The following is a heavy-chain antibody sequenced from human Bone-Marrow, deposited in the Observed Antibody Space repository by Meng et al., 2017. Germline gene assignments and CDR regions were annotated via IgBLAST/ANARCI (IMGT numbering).Heavy chain of an antibody. J-gene: IGHJ4*02. D-gene: IGHD6-25*01. V-gene: IGHV4-34*01. Sequence: QLHVQHWGAGLWKPSETLSLTCAVYGGSLNNYFWSWIRQPPGKGLEWIGEIKSGVYTYYNPSLKSRVTLSVDTSKNQFSLKLSSVTAADTAVYYCARDNNGYGAVEFWGQGTLVTVSS. CDR2: IKSGVYT. CDR3: ARDNNGYGAVEF. CDR1: GGSLNNYF.